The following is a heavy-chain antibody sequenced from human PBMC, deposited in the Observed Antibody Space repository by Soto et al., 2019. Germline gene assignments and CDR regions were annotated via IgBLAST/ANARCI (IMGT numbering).Heavy chain of an antibody. CDR1: GGTFSSYA. D-gene: IGHD2-15*01. J-gene: IGHJ6*02. V-gene: IGHV1-69*12. Sequence: QVQLVQSGAEVKKPGSSVKVSCKASGGTFSSYAISWVRQAPGQGLEWMGGIIPIFGTANYAQTFQGRVTITADESTSTAYMELSSLRSDDTAVYYCAREVVAATSYYYYGMDVWGQGTTVTVSS. CDR3: AREVVAATSYYYYGMDV. CDR2: IIPIFGTA.